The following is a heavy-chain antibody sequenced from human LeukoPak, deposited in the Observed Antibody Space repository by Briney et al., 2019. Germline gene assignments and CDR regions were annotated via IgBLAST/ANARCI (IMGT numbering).Heavy chain of an antibody. V-gene: IGHV4-34*01. CDR1: GGSFSGYY. Sequence: SETLSLTCAVYGGSFSGYYWSWIRQPPGKGLEWIGEINHSGSTNYNPSLKSRVTISVGTSKNQFSLKLSSVTAADTAVYYCARGYGSGSSYYYYGMDVWGQGTTVTVSS. CDR3: ARGYGSGSSYYYYGMDV. CDR2: INHSGST. D-gene: IGHD3-10*01. J-gene: IGHJ6*02.